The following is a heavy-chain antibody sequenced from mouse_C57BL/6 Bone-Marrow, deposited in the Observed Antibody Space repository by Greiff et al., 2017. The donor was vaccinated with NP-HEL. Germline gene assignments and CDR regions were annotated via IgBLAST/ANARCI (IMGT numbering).Heavy chain of an antibody. D-gene: IGHD4-1*01. J-gene: IGHJ2*01. Sequence: EVHLVESGGGLVKPGGSLKLSCAASGFTFSDYGMHWVRQAPEKGLEWVAYISSGSSTIYYADTVKGRFTISRDNAKNTLFLQMTSLRSEDTAMYYCARETGRYFDYWGQGTTLTVSS. CDR3: ARETGRYFDY. V-gene: IGHV5-17*01. CDR2: ISSGSSTI. CDR1: GFTFSDYG.